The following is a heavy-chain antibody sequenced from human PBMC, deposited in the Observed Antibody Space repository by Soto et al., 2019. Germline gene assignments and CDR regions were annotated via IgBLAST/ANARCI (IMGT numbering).Heavy chain of an antibody. V-gene: IGHV1-69*01. CDR2: IIPNFGTA. Sequence: QVQLVQSGAEVKKPGSSVKVSCKASGGTFSSYAISWVRQAPGQGLEWMGGIIPNFGTANYAQKFQGRVTITADESTSTAYMELSSLRSEDTAVYYCARAHQDYPLDYYYGMDVWGQGTTVTVSS. CDR1: GGTFSSYA. D-gene: IGHD4-17*01. CDR3: ARAHQDYPLDYYYGMDV. J-gene: IGHJ6*02.